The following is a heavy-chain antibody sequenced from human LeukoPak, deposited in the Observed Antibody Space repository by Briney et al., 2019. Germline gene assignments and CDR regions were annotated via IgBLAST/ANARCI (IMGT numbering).Heavy chain of an antibody. V-gene: IGHV3-21*01. CDR3: VRGTYTRGCDY. CDR1: GFTFSSYS. J-gene: IGHJ4*01. Sequence: GGSLRLSCAASGFTFSSYSMNWVRHAPGKGLERVSSISSSSTYIYYVDSVKGRFTISRDNAKNSLSLQMNSLRAEDTAVYYCVRGTYTRGCDYWGHGTLVTVSS. CDR2: ISSSSTYI. D-gene: IGHD6-19*01.